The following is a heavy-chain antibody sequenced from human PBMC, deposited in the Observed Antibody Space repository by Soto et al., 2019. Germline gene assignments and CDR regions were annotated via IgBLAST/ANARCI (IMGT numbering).Heavy chain of an antibody. V-gene: IGHV2-5*01. CDR3: AHSTWGEQQLASFDY. Sequence: QITLKESGPTLVKPTQTLTLTCTFSGFSLSTSGVGVGWIRQPPGKALEWLALIYWNDDKRYSPSLKSRLTIPKDNSKIQVVLTMTNMDPVDTATYYCAHSTWGEQQLASFDYWGQGTLVTVSS. D-gene: IGHD6-13*01. CDR1: GFSLSTSGVG. CDR2: IYWNDDK. J-gene: IGHJ4*02.